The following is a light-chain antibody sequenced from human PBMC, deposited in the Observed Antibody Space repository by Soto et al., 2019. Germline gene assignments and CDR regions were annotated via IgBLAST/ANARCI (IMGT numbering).Light chain of an antibody. Sequence: QSVLTQPPSVSGAPGQRVTISYTGSSSNIGAGYDVHWYQQLPGTAPKLLIYGNSNRPSGVPDRFSGSKSGTSASLAITGLQAEDEADYYCQSYDSSLSAFFGTGTKVTVL. CDR2: GNS. CDR1: SSNIGAGYD. J-gene: IGLJ1*01. CDR3: QSYDSSLSAF. V-gene: IGLV1-40*01.